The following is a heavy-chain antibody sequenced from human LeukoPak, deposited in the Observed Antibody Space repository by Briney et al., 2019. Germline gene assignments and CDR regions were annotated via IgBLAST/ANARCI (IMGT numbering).Heavy chain of an antibody. CDR1: GLTFSRSA. D-gene: IGHD6-6*01. Sequence: GGFLRLSCAASGLTFSRSAMSWVRQAPGKGLEWVSLISGGGDTTYYAGSVKGRFTISRDNSKNTLYLQMNSLRVEDTAVYYCAKILRNLVPFDYWGQGTLVTVSS. J-gene: IGHJ4*02. CDR3: AKILRNLVPFDY. V-gene: IGHV3-23*01. CDR2: ISGGGDTT.